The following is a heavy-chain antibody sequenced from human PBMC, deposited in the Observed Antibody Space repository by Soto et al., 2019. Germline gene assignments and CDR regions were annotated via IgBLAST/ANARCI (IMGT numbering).Heavy chain of an antibody. CDR2: IYHSGST. J-gene: IGHJ6*02. V-gene: IGHV4-59*01. CDR3: ARDGGRYYAMDV. Sequence: SETLSLTCTVSGDSINSYYWSWIRQPPGKGLEWIGNIYHSGSTKYNPSLKSRVTISVDTSKTHFSLRLSSVTAADTAVYYCARDGGRYYAMDVWGQGTTVTISS. CDR1: GDSINSYY.